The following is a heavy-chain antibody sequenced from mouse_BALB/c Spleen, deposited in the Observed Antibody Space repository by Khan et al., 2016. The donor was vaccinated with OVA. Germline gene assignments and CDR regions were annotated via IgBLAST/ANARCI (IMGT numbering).Heavy chain of an antibody. V-gene: IGHV3-6*02. Sequence: EVKLLESGPGLVEPSQSLSLTCSVTGYSITSGYYWNWIRQFPGNKLEWMGYITYDGSNNYNPSLKNRISITRDTSKNQFFLKLNSVTTEDTATXFCAYGNYFDYWGQGTTLTVSS. CDR3: AYGNYFDY. CDR1: GYSITSGYY. J-gene: IGHJ2*01. CDR2: ITYDGSN. D-gene: IGHD2-1*01.